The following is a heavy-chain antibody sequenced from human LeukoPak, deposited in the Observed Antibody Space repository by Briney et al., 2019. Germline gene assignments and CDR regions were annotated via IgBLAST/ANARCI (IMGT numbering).Heavy chain of an antibody. CDR1: GGSISSSSYY. J-gene: IGHJ4*02. CDR3: ASGLLHYDFWSGYPRGYFDY. V-gene: IGHV4-39*01. D-gene: IGHD3-3*01. Sequence: SETLSLTCTVSGGSISSSSYYRGWIRQPPGKGLEWIGSIYYSGSTYYNPSLKSRVTISVDTSKNQFSLKLSSVTAADTAVYYCASGLLHYDFWSGYPRGYFDYWGQGTLVTVSS. CDR2: IYYSGST.